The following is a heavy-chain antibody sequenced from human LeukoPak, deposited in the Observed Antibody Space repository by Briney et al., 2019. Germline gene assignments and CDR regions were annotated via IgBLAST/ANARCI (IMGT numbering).Heavy chain of an antibody. J-gene: IGHJ4*02. CDR2: INWNGGST. D-gene: IGHD6-13*01. CDR3: ARGAFIAAAGTGVY. Sequence: PGGSLRLSCAASGFTFDDYGMSWVRRAPGKGLEWVSGINWNGGSTGYADSVKGRFTISGDNAKNSLYLQMNSLRAEDTALYYCARGAFIAAAGTGVYWGQGTLVTVSS. V-gene: IGHV3-20*04. CDR1: GFTFDDYG.